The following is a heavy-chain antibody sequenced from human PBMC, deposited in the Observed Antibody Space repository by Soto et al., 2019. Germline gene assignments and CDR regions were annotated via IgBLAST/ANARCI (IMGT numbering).Heavy chain of an antibody. CDR1: GFTLSDYY. V-gene: IGHV3-11*01. CDR3: ASKQPVLGDGFDI. D-gene: IGHD6-13*01. CDR2: ISSSGSTI. Sequence: SGGSLRLSCAASGFTLSDYYMSWIRQAPGKGLEWVSYISSSGSTIYYADSVKGRFTISRDNAKNSLYLQMNSLRAEDTAVYYCASKQPVLGDGFDIWGQGTMVTVSS. J-gene: IGHJ3*02.